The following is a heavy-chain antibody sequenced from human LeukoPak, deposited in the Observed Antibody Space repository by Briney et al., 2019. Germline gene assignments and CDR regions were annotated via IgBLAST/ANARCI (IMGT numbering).Heavy chain of an antibody. D-gene: IGHD6-19*01. CDR1: GGSISNYF. CDR3: VRHTTSGWYQVVY. CDR2: ITYSGST. Sequence: SETLSLTCTVSGGSISNYFWSWFRQPPGKGLEWIGYITYSGSTDHNPSLKSRVTISVDASKNQFSLKLTSVTAADTAVYYCVRHTTSGWYQVVYWGQGTLVTVSS. J-gene: IGHJ4*02. V-gene: IGHV4-59*01.